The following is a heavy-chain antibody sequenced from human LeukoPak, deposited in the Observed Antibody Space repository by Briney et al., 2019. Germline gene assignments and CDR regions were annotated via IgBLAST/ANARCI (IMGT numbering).Heavy chain of an antibody. D-gene: IGHD6-13*01. CDR2: ISGTYNST. CDR1: GFTFNIFG. V-gene: IGHV3-23*01. J-gene: IGHJ4*02. Sequence: TGGSLRLSCAASGFTFNIFGMSWVRQAPGKGLEWVSSISGTYNSTYYGDAEKGRFTVSKDNSKNTLYLQMNSLGADDTAVYHCAKGHSSSWSIFDYWGQGTLVTVSS. CDR3: AKGHSSSWSIFDY.